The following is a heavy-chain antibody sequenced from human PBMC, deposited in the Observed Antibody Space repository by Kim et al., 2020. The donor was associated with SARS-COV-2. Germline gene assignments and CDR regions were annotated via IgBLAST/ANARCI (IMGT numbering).Heavy chain of an antibody. J-gene: IGHJ4*02. CDR1: GGSISGHY. V-gene: IGHV4-59*11. CDR3: AGYSTIGERSFDY. CDR2: SNYSSAT. Sequence: SETLSLTCTVSGGSISGHYWSWIRQPPGKGLEWIGWSNYSSATKYNLPPVSRLIISIDTSKNEFSLKLSSVTAADTAVYYCAGYSTIGERSFDYWGQGALVTASP. D-gene: IGHD2-2*03.